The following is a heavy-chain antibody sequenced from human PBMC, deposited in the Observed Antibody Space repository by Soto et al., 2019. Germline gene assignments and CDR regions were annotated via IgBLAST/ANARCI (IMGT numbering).Heavy chain of an antibody. CDR2: INWNGGST. CDR3: ARSFDGVVAANGLGDAFDI. V-gene: IGHV3-20*01. J-gene: IGHJ3*02. Sequence: GGSLRLSCAASGFTFDDYGMSWVRQAPGMGLEWVSGINWNGGSTGYADSVKGRFTISRDNAKNSLYLQMNSLRAEDTALYHRARSFDGVVAANGLGDAFDIWGQGTMVTVSS. CDR1: GFTFDDYG. D-gene: IGHD2-15*01.